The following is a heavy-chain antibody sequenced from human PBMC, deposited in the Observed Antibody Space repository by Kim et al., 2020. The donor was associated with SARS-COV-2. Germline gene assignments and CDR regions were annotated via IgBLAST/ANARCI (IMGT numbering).Heavy chain of an antibody. CDR1: GGSISSGDYY. J-gene: IGHJ4*02. D-gene: IGHD3-3*01. CDR2: IYYSGST. V-gene: IGHV4-30-4*01. CDR3: ARARATSITIFGVVIVHSFDY. Sequence: SETLSLTCTVSGGSISSGDYYWSWIRQPPGKGLEWIGYIYYSGSTSYNPSLKSRVTISVDTSKNQFSLKLSSVTAADTAVYYCARARATSITIFGVVIVHSFDYWGQGTLVTVSS.